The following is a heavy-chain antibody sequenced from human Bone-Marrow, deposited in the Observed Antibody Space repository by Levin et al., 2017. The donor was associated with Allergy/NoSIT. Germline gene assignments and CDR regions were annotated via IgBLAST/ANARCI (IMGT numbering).Heavy chain of an antibody. J-gene: IGHJ4*02. V-gene: IGHV3-30*18. CDR1: GFPFSVYN. CDR3: AKDRHGDYDY. D-gene: IGHD4-17*01. Sequence: GGSLRLSCTASGFPFSVYNMHWVRQAPGTGLEWVAIISPDGNTKFYGDSVRGRFTISRDNSKNMLYLQMNSLRTYHTAVFYCAKDRHGDYDYWGQGTPVTVSS. CDR2: ISPDGNTK.